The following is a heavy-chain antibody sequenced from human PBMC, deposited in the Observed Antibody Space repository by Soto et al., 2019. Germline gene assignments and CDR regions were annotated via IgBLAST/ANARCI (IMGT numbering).Heavy chain of an antibody. CDR3: ARVGHCSGGSCYSEGYYFDY. Sequence: GGSLRLSCAASGFTVSSNYMSWVRQAPGKGLEWVSVIYSGGSTYYADSVKGRFTISRDNSKNTLYLQMNSLGAEDTAVYYCARVGHCSGGSCYSEGYYFDYWGQGTLVTVSS. V-gene: IGHV3-66*01. J-gene: IGHJ4*02. CDR1: GFTVSSNY. D-gene: IGHD2-15*01. CDR2: IYSGGST.